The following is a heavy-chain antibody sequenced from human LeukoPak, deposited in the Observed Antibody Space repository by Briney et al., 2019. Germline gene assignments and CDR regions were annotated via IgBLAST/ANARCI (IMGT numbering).Heavy chain of an antibody. CDR3: ARVRYYYDSSGYFVFDY. V-gene: IGHV3-33*01. CDR2: IWYDGSNK. CDR1: GFIFSSYG. J-gene: IGHJ4*02. Sequence: GGSLRLSCAASGFIFSSYGMHWVRQAPGKGLEWVAVIWYDGSNKYYADSVKGRFTISRDNSKNTLYLQMNSLRAEDTAVYYCARVRYYYDSSGYFVFDYWGQGPLVTVSS. D-gene: IGHD3-22*01.